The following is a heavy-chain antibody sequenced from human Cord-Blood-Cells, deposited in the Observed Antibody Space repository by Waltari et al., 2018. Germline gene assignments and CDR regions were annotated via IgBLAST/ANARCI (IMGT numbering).Heavy chain of an antibody. CDR2: INPNSGGT. Sequence: QVQLVQSGAEVKKPGASVTVSCKASGYTSTGYYMPWVRTAPGQGLEWMGWINPNSGGTNYAQKFQGRVIMTRDTSISTAYMELSRLRSDDTAVYYCARGVYGSGSYVDYWGQGTLVTVSS. CDR3: ARGVYGSGSYVDY. D-gene: IGHD3-10*01. V-gene: IGHV1-2*02. J-gene: IGHJ4*02. CDR1: GYTSTGYY.